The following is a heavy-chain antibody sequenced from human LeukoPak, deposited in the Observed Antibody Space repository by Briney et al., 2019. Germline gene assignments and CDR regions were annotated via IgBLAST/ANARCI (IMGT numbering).Heavy chain of an antibody. CDR2: ISYDGSNK. Sequence: GGSLRLSCAASGFTFSSYGMHWVRQAPGKGLEWVAVISYDGSNKYYAGSVKGRFTISRDNSKNTLYLQMNSLRAEDTAVYYCARHVVGVGFDYWGQGTLVTVSS. D-gene: IGHD3-22*01. CDR1: GFTFSSYG. CDR3: ARHVVGVGFDY. J-gene: IGHJ4*02. V-gene: IGHV3-30*03.